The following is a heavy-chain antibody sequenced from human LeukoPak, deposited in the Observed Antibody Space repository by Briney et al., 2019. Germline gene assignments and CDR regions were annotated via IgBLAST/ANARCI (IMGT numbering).Heavy chain of an antibody. J-gene: IGHJ4*02. CDR3: AKDQRRESPHYLDS. V-gene: IGHV3-23*01. CDR2: ISASGGST. CDR1: GFTFSSSA. Sequence: GGSLRLSCAASGFTFSSSAMSWVRQVPGKGLEWVSGISASGGSTYYADSVRGRFTISRDNSKNTLYVQMNSLRDEDTAVYYCAKDQRRESPHYLDSWGQGTLVTVSS.